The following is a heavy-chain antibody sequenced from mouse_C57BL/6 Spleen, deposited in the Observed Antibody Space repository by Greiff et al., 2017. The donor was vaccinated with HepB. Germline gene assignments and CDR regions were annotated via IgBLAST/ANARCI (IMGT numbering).Heavy chain of an antibody. CDR3: ARRPHYYGSSYGEAMDY. CDR1: GYTFTSYW. Sequence: VQLQQSGAELVMPGASVKLSCKASGYTFTSYWMHWVKQRPGQGLEWIGETDPSDSYTNYNQKFKGKSTLTVDKSSSTAYMQLSSLTSEDSAVYYCARRPHYYGSSYGEAMDYWGQGTSVTVSS. D-gene: IGHD1-1*01. J-gene: IGHJ4*01. CDR2: TDPSDSYT. V-gene: IGHV1-69*01.